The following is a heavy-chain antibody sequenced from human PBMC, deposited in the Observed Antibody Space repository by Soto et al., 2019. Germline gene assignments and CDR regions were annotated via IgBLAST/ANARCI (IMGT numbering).Heavy chain of an antibody. CDR1: GFTFSGSA. CDR2: IRSKANSYAT. CDR3: SRPSGSLDS. D-gene: IGHD1-26*01. J-gene: IGHJ4*02. V-gene: IGHV3-73*02. Sequence: EVQLVESGGGLVQPGGSLKLSCAASGFTFSGSAMHWVRQASGKGLEWVGRIRSKANSYATAYAASVKGRFTISRDDSTNTAYLQMNSLKTDDTAVYYCSRPSGSLDSWGQGTLVTVSS.